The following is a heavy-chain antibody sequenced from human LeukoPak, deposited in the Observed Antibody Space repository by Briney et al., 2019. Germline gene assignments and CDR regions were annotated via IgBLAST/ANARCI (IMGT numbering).Heavy chain of an antibody. Sequence: ASVKVSCKASGYTFTGYYMHWVRQAPGQGLEWMGWISPSNGATNYAQNFQDRVTMTSDTSISTGYMELSRLRSDDTAVYYCARWVWSGSLYYFDSWGQGTLVTVSS. D-gene: IGHD1-26*01. CDR3: ARWVWSGSLYYFDS. J-gene: IGHJ4*02. CDR1: GYTFTGYY. CDR2: ISPSNGAT. V-gene: IGHV1-2*02.